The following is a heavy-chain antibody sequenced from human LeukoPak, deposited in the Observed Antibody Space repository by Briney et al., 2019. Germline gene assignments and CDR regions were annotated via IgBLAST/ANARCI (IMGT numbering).Heavy chain of an antibody. CDR3: ARLGDNSGYYDY. D-gene: IGHD3-22*01. J-gene: IGHJ4*02. Sequence: PGGSLRLSCAASGFSISSFWMSWVRQAPGKGPKWVANIKQDGSQRHYVDSVKGRFTISRDNANNLLYLQMDSLRAEDTAVYYCARLGDNSGYYDYWGQGTLVTVSS. V-gene: IGHV3-7*01. CDR2: IKQDGSQR. CDR1: GFSISSFW.